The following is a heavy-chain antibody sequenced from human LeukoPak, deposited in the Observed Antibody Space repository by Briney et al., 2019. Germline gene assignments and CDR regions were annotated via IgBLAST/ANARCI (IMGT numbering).Heavy chain of an antibody. CDR3: ARFGVNDFWSGYSQNYYYMDV. D-gene: IGHD3-3*01. Sequence: PGRSRRLSWAAYGFTFSSYGMHWVRQAPGKGLEWVAVISHDGGNKYYADSVKGRFTISRDNSKNTLYLQMNSLRAEDTAVYYCARFGVNDFWSGYSQNYYYMDVWGKGTTVTVSS. V-gene: IGHV3-30*03. CDR1: GFTFSSYG. J-gene: IGHJ6*03. CDR2: ISHDGGNK.